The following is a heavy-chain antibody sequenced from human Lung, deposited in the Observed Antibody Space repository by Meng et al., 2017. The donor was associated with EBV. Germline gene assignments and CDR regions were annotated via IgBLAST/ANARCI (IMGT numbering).Heavy chain of an antibody. D-gene: IGHD6-6*01. CDR1: GGSISSSNW. CDR3: AREYSSSSGLPGP. V-gene: IGHV4-4*02. CDR2: IYHSGST. Sequence: VTLQESGTGLVKPSGILSLTCAVSGGSISSSNWWSWVRQPPGKGLEWIGEIYHSGSTNYNPSLKSRVTISVDKSKNQFSLKLSSVTAADTAVYYCAREYSSSSGLPGPWGQGTLVTVSS. J-gene: IGHJ5*02.